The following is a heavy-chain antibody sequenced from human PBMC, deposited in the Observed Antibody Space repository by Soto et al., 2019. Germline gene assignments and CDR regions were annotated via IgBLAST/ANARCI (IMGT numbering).Heavy chain of an antibody. V-gene: IGHV1-69*13. CDR3: ARLLYYYDSSAQPRAFDT. J-gene: IGHJ3*02. Sequence: SVKVSGQASVGTFSSYSISWVRQAPGQGLEWMGGIIPIFGTANYAQKFQGRVTITADESTSTAYMELSSLRSEDTAVYYCARLLYYYDSSAQPRAFDTWGQGTMATVSS. CDR1: VGTFSSYS. CDR2: IIPIFGTA. D-gene: IGHD3-22*01.